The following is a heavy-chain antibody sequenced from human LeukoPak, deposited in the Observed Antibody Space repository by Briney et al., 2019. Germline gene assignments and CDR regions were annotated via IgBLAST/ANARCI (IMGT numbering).Heavy chain of an antibody. V-gene: IGHV3-23*01. CDR2: ISGSGGST. J-gene: IGHJ4*02. D-gene: IGHD3-10*01. Sequence: GGSLRLSCAASGFTFSSYAMSWVRQAPGKGLDWVSAISGSGGSTYYADSVKGQFTISRDNPKNTLYLQMNSLRAEDTAVYYCAKVRYGSGSYYNVVIDYWGQGTLVTVSS. CDR3: AKVRYGSGSYYNVVIDY. CDR1: GFTFSSYA.